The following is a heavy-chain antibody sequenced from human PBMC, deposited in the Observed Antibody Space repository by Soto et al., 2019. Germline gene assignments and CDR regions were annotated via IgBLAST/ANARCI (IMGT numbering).Heavy chain of an antibody. CDR2: ISESGTIT. Sequence: GGSLRLSCAASGFTFSSYAMKWVRQAPGKGLEWVSLISESGTITYYADSVKGRFTISRDNSGNTLFLQMYSLRAEDTAFYYCARYIPGVRYYGMDVWGQGTTVTVSS. V-gene: IGHV3-23*01. CDR3: ARYIPGVRYYGMDV. CDR1: GFTFSSYA. D-gene: IGHD2-2*01. J-gene: IGHJ6*02.